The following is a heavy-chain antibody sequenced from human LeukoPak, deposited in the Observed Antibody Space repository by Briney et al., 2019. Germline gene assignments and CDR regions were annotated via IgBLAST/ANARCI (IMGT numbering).Heavy chain of an antibody. CDR2: ISAYNGNT. D-gene: IGHD6-13*01. J-gene: IGHJ6*03. CDR1: GYTFTSYG. V-gene: IGHV1-18*01. CDR3: ARIRKAAAGSKPYYYYMDV. Sequence: ASVKVSCKASGYTFTSYGISWVRQAPGQGLEWMGWISAYNGNTNYAQKFQGRVTMTRDTSISTAYMELSRLRSDDTAVYYCARIRKAAAGSKPYYYYMDVWGKGTTVTISS.